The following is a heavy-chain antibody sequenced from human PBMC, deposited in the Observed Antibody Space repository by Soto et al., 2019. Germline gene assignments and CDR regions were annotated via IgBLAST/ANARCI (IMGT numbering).Heavy chain of an antibody. CDR3: ARVGFRGCGFWSCYGGWFDP. Sequence: VKVSCKASGYTFTSYGISWVRQAPGQGLEWMGWISAYNGNTNYAPKLQGRGTMTTDTSTSTAYMELRSRRSDDTAVYYCARVGFRGCGFWSCYGGWFDPWGQGTLVTVSS. V-gene: IGHV1-18*01. D-gene: IGHD3-3*01. CDR2: ISAYNGNT. J-gene: IGHJ5*02. CDR1: GYTFTSYG.